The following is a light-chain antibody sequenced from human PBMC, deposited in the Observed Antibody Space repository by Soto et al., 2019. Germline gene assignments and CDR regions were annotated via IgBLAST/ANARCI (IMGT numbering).Light chain of an antibody. Sequence: VHMTHTPSSLSSPVFDRVILTCRASQSIGNWLAWYQQKPGKAPKLLIYKASSLESGVPTRFSGSGSGTDFTLTISSLQPEDFATYYCQQYNSYVFGPGTKVDIK. V-gene: IGKV1-5*03. CDR2: KAS. J-gene: IGKJ3*01. CDR3: QQYNSYV. CDR1: QSIGNW.